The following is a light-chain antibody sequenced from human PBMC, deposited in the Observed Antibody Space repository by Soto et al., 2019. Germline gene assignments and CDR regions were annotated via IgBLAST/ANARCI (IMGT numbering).Light chain of an antibody. V-gene: IGKV1-5*01. CDR1: QSVSTW. J-gene: IGKJ1*01. CDR2: DAS. Sequence: DIQMTQSPSTLSASVGDRVTITCRASQSVSTWLAWYQQKPGKAPNLLIYDASTLESGVPSRFSGSGSGTEFTLTISSLQPDDFATYYCQPYNSYSRAFGQGTKVEI. CDR3: QPYNSYSRA.